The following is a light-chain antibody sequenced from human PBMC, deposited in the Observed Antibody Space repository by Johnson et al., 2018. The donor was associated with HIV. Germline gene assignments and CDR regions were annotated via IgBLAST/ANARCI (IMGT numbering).Light chain of an antibody. V-gene: IGLV1-51*02. CDR2: ENN. Sequence: QSVLTQTPSVSAAPGQKVTISCSGSSSNIGNNYVSWYKQLPGTAPKLLIYENNKRPSGIPDRFSGSKSGTSATLGITGLQTGDEADYYCGTWDSSLTAVFGTGTKVTVL. J-gene: IGLJ1*01. CDR3: GTWDSSLTAV. CDR1: SSNIGNNY.